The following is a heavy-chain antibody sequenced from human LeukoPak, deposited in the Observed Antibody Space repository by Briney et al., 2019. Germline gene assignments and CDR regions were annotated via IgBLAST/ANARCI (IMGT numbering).Heavy chain of an antibody. CDR2: ISSSNIYI. Sequence: GGSLRLSCAASEFTFSSYSMNWVRQAPGKGLEWVSSISSSNIYIYYADSVKGRFTISRDNSKNTLYLQMNSLRVEDTAAYYCARRYCSGGSCYTRYYGMDVWGQGSTVTVSS. CDR3: ARRYCSGGSCYTRYYGMDV. D-gene: IGHD2-15*01. CDR1: EFTFSSYS. J-gene: IGHJ6*02. V-gene: IGHV3-21*04.